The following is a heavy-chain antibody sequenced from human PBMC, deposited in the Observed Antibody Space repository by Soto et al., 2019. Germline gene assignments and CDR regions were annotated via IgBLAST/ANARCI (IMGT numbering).Heavy chain of an antibody. CDR1: GGSISSYY. V-gene: IGHV4-59*01. CDR3: ARVVVAATIHYYYYYYMDV. D-gene: IGHD2-15*01. J-gene: IGHJ6*03. Sequence: SETLSLTCTVSGGSISSYYWSWIRQPPGKGLEWIGYIYYSGSTNYNPSLKSRVTISVDTSKNQFSLKLSSVTAADTAVYYCARVVVAATIHYYYYYYMDVWGKGTTVTVSS. CDR2: IYYSGST.